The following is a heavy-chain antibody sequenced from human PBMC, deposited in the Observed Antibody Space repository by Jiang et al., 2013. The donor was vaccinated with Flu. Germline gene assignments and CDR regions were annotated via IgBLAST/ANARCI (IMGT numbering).Heavy chain of an antibody. CDR1: GYSFTSYW. Sequence: GAEVKKPGESLKISCKGSGYSFTSYWIGWVRQMPGKGLEWMGIIYPGDSDTRYSPSFQGQVTISADKSISTAYLQWSSLKASDTAMYYCARLGGYYYDSSGYPDPWNDAFDIWAKGQWSPSLQ. D-gene: IGHD3-22*01. CDR2: IYPGDSDT. V-gene: IGHV5-51*01. J-gene: IGHJ3*02. CDR3: ARLGGYYYDSSGYPDPWNDAFDI.